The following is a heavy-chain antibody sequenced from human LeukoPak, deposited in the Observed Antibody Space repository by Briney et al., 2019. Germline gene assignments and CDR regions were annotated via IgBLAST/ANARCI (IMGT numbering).Heavy chain of an antibody. CDR3: AKDQRYYYDSSGYSSPDY. CDR2: ISSSGSTI. D-gene: IGHD3-22*01. J-gene: IGHJ4*02. V-gene: IGHV3-48*03. CDR1: GFTFSSYE. Sequence: GGSLRLSCAASGFTFSSYEMNWVRQAPGKGLEWVSYISSSGSTIYYADSVKGRFTISRDNAKNSLYLQMNSLRAEDTAVYYCAKDQRYYYDSSGYSSPDYWGQGTLVTVSS.